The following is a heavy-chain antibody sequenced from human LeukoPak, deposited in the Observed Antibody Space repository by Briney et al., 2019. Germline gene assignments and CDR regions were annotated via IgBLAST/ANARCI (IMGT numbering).Heavy chain of an antibody. J-gene: IGHJ6*03. Sequence: GGSLRLSCAASGFTFSSYSMNWVRQAPGKGLEWVSPISSSSSYIYYADSVKGRFTISRDNAKNSLYLQMNSLRAEDTAVYYCARALRDKADKIGSYYMDVWGKGTTVTVSS. CDR1: GFTFSSYS. V-gene: IGHV3-21*01. CDR2: ISSSSSYI. CDR3: ARALRDKADKIGSYYMDV. D-gene: IGHD2-15*01.